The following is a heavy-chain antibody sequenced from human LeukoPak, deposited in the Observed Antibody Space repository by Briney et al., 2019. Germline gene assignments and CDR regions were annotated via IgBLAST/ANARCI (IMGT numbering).Heavy chain of an antibody. J-gene: IGHJ5*02. V-gene: IGHV1-8*01. CDR2: MNPSNGDT. CDR3: ARWEASPSRGWFSP. Sequence: ASMKVSCKASGYSFTSYAINWVRQAPGQGLEWMGWMNPSNGDTNYVQKFQGRVTMTRDTSRRTAYMELNSLRFDDTAVYYCARWEASPSRGWFSPWGQGTLVTVSS. CDR1: GYSFTSYA. D-gene: IGHD2-2*01.